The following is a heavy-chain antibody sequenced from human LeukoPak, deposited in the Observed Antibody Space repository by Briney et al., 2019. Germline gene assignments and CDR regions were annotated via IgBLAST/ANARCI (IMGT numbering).Heavy chain of an antibody. CDR2: INPNSGGT. CDR3: ARDGRAYYDILTGYYHFDF. D-gene: IGHD3-9*01. Sequence: ASVRVSGKAFGYTFTRYYMHWVRQAPGQGLEWRRWINPNSGGTNFAQKFQGWVTMTRDTSISTAYMELSRLRSDDTAVYYCARDGRAYYDILTGYYHFDFWGQGTLVTVSS. CDR1: GYTFTRYY. V-gene: IGHV1-2*04. J-gene: IGHJ4*02.